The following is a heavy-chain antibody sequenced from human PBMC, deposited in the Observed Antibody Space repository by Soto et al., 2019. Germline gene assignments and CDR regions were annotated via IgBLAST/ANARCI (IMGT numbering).Heavy chain of an antibody. CDR3: AKGGSGSYSNAFDI. CDR2: IYYSGST. J-gene: IGHJ3*02. V-gene: IGHV4-39*01. Sequence: SETLCLTCTVAGGSISSSGCYWGWIRQPPGKGLEWIGSIYYSGSTYYNPSLKSRVTISVDTSKNQFSLKLSSVTAADTAVYYCAKGGSGSYSNAFDIWGQGTMVTVSS. CDR1: GGSISSSGCY. D-gene: IGHD3-10*01.